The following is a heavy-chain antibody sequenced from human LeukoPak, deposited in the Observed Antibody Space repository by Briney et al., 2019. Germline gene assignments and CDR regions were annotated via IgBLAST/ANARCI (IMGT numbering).Heavy chain of an antibody. J-gene: IGHJ4*02. CDR2: INHSGST. Sequence: SESLSLTCAVYGGSFSGYYWSWIRQPPGKGLEWIGEINHSGSTNYNPSLKSRVTISVDTSKNQFSLKLSSVTAADTAVYYCARRRVVVTAYDYWGQGTLVTVSS. CDR1: GGSFSGYY. V-gene: IGHV4-34*01. D-gene: IGHD3-22*01. CDR3: ARRRVVVTAYDY.